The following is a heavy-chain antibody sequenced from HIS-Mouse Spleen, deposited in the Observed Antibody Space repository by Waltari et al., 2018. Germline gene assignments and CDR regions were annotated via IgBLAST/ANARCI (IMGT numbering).Heavy chain of an antibody. D-gene: IGHD6-13*01. CDR3: AREIPYSSSWYDWYFDL. J-gene: IGHJ2*01. CDR1: GRPISTTTYY. CDR2: IYYSGST. V-gene: IGHV4-39*07. Sequence: QLQLQESGPGLVTPSETLSLTCPVPGRPISTTTYYSGRIRQPPGKGLEWIGSIYYSGSTYYNPSLKSRVTISVDTSKNQFSLKLSSVTAADTAVYYCAREIPYSSSWYDWYFDLWGRGTLVTVSS.